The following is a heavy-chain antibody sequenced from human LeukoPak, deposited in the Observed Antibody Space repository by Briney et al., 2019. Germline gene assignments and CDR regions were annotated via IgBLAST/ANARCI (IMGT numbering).Heavy chain of an antibody. CDR1: GYTLTELS. V-gene: IGHV1-24*01. CDR3: ATTPFWEEFGEFSDYFDY. Sequence: ASVKVSCKVSGYTLTELSMHWVRQAPGKGLEWMGGFDPEDGETIYAQKFQGRVTMTEDTSTDTAYMELSSLRSEDTAVYYCATTPFWEEFGEFSDYFDYWGQGTLVTVSS. D-gene: IGHD3-10*01. J-gene: IGHJ4*02. CDR2: FDPEDGET.